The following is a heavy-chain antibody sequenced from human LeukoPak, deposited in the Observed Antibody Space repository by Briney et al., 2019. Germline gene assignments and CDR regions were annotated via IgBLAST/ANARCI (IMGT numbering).Heavy chain of an antibody. Sequence: PSETLSLTCTVSGGSISSGNYYWGWIRQPPGKGLEWIGSIYSSGNTNYNPSLKSRVTTSVDTSKNQFSLKLSSVTAADTAVYYCARFTFPSSYGDYWGQGTMVTVSS. J-gene: IGHJ3*01. V-gene: IGHV4-39*07. CDR1: GGSISSGNYY. CDR3: ARFTFPSSYGDY. D-gene: IGHD5-18*01. CDR2: IYSSGNT.